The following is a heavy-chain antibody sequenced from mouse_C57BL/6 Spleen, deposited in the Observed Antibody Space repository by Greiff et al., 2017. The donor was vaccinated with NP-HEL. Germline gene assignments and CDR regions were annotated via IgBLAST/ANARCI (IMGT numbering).Heavy chain of an antibody. CDR1: GYTFTEYT. CDR3: AKHEGLLSPFAY. V-gene: IGHV1-62-2*01. J-gene: IGHJ3*01. Sequence: QVQLQQSGAELVKPGASVKLSCKASGYTFTEYTIHWVKQRSGQGLEWIGWFYPGSGSINYNEKFKDKATLTADKSSSTVYMELSRLTSEDAAVEFCAKHEGLLSPFAYWGQGTLVTVSA. D-gene: IGHD1-1*02. CDR2: FYPGSGSI.